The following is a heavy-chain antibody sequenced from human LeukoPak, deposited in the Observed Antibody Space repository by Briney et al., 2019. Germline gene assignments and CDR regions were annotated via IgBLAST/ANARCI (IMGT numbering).Heavy chain of an antibody. CDR2: ISYDGSNK. CDR3: AKDVRGGMDV. V-gene: IGHV3-30*18. CDR1: GFTFSSYG. Sequence: SGRSLRLSCAASGFTFSSYGMHWVRQAPGKGLEWVAVISYDGSNKYYADSVKGRFTISRNNSKNTLYLQMNSLRAEDTAVYYCAKDVRGGMDVWGQGTTVTVS. D-gene: IGHD1-26*01. J-gene: IGHJ6*02.